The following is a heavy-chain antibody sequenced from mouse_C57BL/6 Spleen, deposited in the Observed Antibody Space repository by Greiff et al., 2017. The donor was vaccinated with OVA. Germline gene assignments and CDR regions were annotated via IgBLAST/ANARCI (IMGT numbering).Heavy chain of an antibody. CDR2: ISDGGSYT. CDR3: ARAQTLYGSSWSYFDY. J-gene: IGHJ2*01. D-gene: IGHD1-1*01. Sequence: EVKVVESGGGLVKPGGSLKLSCAASGFTFSSYAMSWVRQTPEKRLEWVATISDGGSYTYYPDNVKGRFTISRDNAKNNLYLQMSHLKSEDTAMYYCARAQTLYGSSWSYFDYWGQGTTLTVSS. V-gene: IGHV5-4*03. CDR1: GFTFSSYA.